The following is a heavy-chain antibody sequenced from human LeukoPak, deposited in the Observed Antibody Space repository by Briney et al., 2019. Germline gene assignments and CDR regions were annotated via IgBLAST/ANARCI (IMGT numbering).Heavy chain of an antibody. J-gene: IGHJ5*02. D-gene: IGHD5-24*01. Sequence: GGSLRLSCAASGFTFSSYWMSWVRPAAGKGLEWVANIKQDGSEKYYVDSVKGRFTISRDNAQTSLYPQMNSLRAEDTAVYYCARASDPWLQLTWGQGTLVTVSS. CDR2: IKQDGSEK. CDR1: GFTFSSYW. V-gene: IGHV3-7*05. CDR3: ARASDPWLQLT.